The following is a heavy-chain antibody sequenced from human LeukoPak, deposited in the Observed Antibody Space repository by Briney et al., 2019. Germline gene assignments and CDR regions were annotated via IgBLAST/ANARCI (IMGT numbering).Heavy chain of an antibody. CDR3: ARVVVRYYDSSGYYTPYYYYYMDV. Sequence: SETLSLTCTVSGGSISSSSYYWGWIRQPPGKGLEWIGSIYYSGSTYYNPSLKSRVTISVDTSKNQFSLKLSSVTAADTAVYYCARVVVRYYDSSGYYTPYYYYYMDVWGKGTTVTVSS. D-gene: IGHD3-22*01. J-gene: IGHJ6*03. CDR1: GGSISSSSYY. V-gene: IGHV4-39*07. CDR2: IYYSGST.